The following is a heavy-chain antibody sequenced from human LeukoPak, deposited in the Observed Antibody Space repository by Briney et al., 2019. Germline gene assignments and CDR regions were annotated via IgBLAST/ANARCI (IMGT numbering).Heavy chain of an antibody. J-gene: IGHJ4*02. D-gene: IGHD5-18*01. CDR2: IYYSKNT. CDR1: GGSISSSSAY. V-gene: IGHV4-39*01. Sequence: SETLSLTCTVSGGSISSSSAYWGWIRQPPGKGLEWIGSIYYSKNTYYNPFLKSRVTISADTSKNQFSLTLGSVSATDTAVYYCVSPRGFSYGYFDYWGQGTLVTVSS. CDR3: VSPRGFSYGYFDY.